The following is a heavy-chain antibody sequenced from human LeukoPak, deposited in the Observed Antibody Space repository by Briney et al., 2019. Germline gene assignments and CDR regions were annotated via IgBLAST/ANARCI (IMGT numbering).Heavy chain of an antibody. J-gene: IGHJ4*02. CDR2: MYYSGGT. CDR1: GDSISSDY. V-gene: IGHV4-59*01. D-gene: IGHD3-22*01. Sequence: SETLSLTCSVSGDSISSDYWSWIRQPPGKGPEWVGYMYYSGGTYYNPSLKSRVTISLDTSKSQLSLKLSSVTAADTAVYYCARGYYSPQDWGPGTPVTVSS. CDR3: ARGYYSPQD.